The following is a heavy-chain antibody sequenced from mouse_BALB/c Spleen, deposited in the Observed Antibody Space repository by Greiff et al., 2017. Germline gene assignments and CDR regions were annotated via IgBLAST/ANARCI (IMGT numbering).Heavy chain of an antibody. V-gene: IGHV7-3*02. CDR3: ARGNFPFYAMDY. J-gene: IGHJ4*01. CDR2: IRNKANGYTT. Sequence: EVQLQQSGGGLVQPGGSLRLSCATSGFTFTDYYMSWVRQPPGKALEWLGFIRNKANGYTTEYSASVKGRFTISRDNSQSILYLQMNTLRAEDSATYYCARGNFPFYAMDYWGQGTSVTVSS. CDR1: GFTFTDYY.